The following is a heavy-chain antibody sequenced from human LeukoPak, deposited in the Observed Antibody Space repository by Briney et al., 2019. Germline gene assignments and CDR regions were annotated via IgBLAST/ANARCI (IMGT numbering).Heavy chain of an antibody. CDR3: ARVGAIYTFFYMDV. V-gene: IGHV3-20*04. Sequence: GGSLRLSCAASGFTFDDYGMSWVRQAPGKGLEWVSSTNWNGGSTASADSVKDRFTISRDNAKNSLYLQMNSLRAEDTALYFRARVGAIYTFFYMDVWGKGTTVTVSS. J-gene: IGHJ6*03. CDR1: GFTFDDYG. CDR2: TNWNGGST. D-gene: IGHD3-3*02.